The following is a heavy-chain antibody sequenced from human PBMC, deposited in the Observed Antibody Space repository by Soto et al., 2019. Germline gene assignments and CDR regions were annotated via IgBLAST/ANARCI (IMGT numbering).Heavy chain of an antibody. J-gene: IGHJ4*02. CDR2: IKEDGSEK. V-gene: IGHV3-7*01. CDR1: GFTFSSHW. CDR3: ARAQY. Sequence: EVQLVESGGGLVQPGGSLRLSCAASGFTFSSHWMSWVRQAPGKGLEWVANIKEDGSEKYYVDSVKGRFTISRDNAKNSLYLQMNSLRAEDTAVYYCARAQYWGLGTLVTVSS.